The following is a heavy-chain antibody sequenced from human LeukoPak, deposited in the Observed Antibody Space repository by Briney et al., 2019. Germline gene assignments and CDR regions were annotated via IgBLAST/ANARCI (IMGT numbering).Heavy chain of an antibody. J-gene: IGHJ4*02. D-gene: IGHD1-26*01. CDR2: INSDGST. Sequence: GSLRLSCAASGFTFSPYGMHWVRQVPGKGLMWISRINSDGSTSYADSVKGRFTISRDNAKNTLYLQMDSLRADDTAVYYCAKSATVGIKAPFDCWGQGALVTVSS. V-gene: IGHV3-74*01. CDR3: AKSATVGIKAPFDC. CDR1: GFTFSPYG.